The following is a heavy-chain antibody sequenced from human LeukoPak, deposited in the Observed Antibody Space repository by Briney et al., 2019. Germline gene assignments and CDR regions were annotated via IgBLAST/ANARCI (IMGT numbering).Heavy chain of an antibody. V-gene: IGHV1-46*01. Sequence: ASVKVSCKASGYTFTSYYMHWVRQAPGQGLEWMGIINPSGGSTSYAQKFQGRVTMTRDTSTSTVYMELRSLRSDDTAVYYCARELLPVTRNRPFDYWGQGTLVTVSS. CDR3: ARELLPVTRNRPFDY. CDR1: GYTFTSYY. CDR2: INPSGGST. J-gene: IGHJ4*02. D-gene: IGHD4-11*01.